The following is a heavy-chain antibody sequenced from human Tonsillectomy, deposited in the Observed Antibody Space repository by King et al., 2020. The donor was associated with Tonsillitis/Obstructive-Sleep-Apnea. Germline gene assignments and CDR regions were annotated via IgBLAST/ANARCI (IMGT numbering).Heavy chain of an antibody. D-gene: IGHD6-6*01. Sequence: VQLQQWGAGLLKPSETLSLPCAVYVGSFSGYYWSWIRQSPGKGLEWIGEINHSGSTNYNPSLKSRVTISVDTSKNQFSLKLGSVTAADTAVYYCARVSAAARPFAFDIWGQGTMVTVSS. V-gene: IGHV4-34*01. CDR2: INHSGST. CDR1: VGSFSGYY. CDR3: ARVSAAARPFAFDI. J-gene: IGHJ3*02.